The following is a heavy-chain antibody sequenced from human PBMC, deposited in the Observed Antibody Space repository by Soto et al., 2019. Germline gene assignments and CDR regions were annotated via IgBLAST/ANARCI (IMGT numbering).Heavy chain of an antibody. J-gene: IGHJ3*02. Sequence: GGSLRLSCAASGFTFSGSAMHWVRQASGKGLEWVGRIRSKANSYATAYAASVKGRFTISRDDSKNTAYLQMNSLKTEDTAVYYCTKPGWVGNYGAGSYDAFDIWGQGTMVTVSS. CDR3: TKPGWVGNYGAGSYDAFDI. CDR1: GFTFSGSA. D-gene: IGHD3-10*01. V-gene: IGHV3-73*01. CDR2: IRSKANSYAT.